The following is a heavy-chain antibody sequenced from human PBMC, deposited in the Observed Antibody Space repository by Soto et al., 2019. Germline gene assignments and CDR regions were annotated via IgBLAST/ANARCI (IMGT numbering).Heavy chain of an antibody. Sequence: SETLSLTCTVSGGSISSGGYYWSWIRQHPGKGLEWIGYIYYSGSTYYNPSLKSRVTISVDTSKNQFSLKLSSVTAADTAVYYCARDRRSGYFPLNLFDPWGQGTLDTVSS. V-gene: IGHV4-31*03. D-gene: IGHD3-3*01. CDR2: IYYSGST. CDR1: GGSISSGGYY. J-gene: IGHJ5*02. CDR3: ARDRRSGYFPLNLFDP.